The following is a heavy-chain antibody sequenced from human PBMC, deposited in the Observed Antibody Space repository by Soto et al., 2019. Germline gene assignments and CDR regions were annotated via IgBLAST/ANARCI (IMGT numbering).Heavy chain of an antibody. CDR3: ARERLVAATNYFDY. Sequence: SEALSLTCTVSGGSISRYYWSWIRQPPGKGLEWIGYIYYSGSTNYNPSLKSRVTISVDTSKNQFSLKLSSVTAADTAVYYCARERLVAATNYFDYWGQGTLVTVSS. D-gene: IGHD2-15*01. V-gene: IGHV4-59*01. J-gene: IGHJ4*02. CDR1: GGSISRYY. CDR2: IYYSGST.